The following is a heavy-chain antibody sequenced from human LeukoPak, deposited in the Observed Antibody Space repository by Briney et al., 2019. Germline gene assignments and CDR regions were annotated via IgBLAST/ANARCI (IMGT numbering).Heavy chain of an antibody. CDR3: AKGPFPIAAAATTLIDD. J-gene: IGHJ4*02. CDR1: GFTFSSYG. D-gene: IGHD6-13*01. Sequence: GGSLRLSCAASGFTFSSYGMHWVRQAPGKGLEWVAVISYDGSNKYYADSVKGRFTISRDNSKNTLYLQMNSLRAEDTAVYYCAKGPFPIAAAATTLIDDWGQGTLVTVSS. V-gene: IGHV3-30*18. CDR2: ISYDGSNK.